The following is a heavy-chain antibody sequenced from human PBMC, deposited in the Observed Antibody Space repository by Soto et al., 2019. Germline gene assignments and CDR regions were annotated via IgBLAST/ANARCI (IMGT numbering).Heavy chain of an antibody. Sequence: GGSLRLSCAASGFTFSNAWMNWVRQAPGKGLEWVGRIKSKTDGGTTDYAAPVKGRFTISRDDSKNTLYLQMNSLKTEDTAVYYCTTADYDSSGYYYRIHPYYYYGMDVWGQGTTVTVSS. CDR2: IKSKTDGGTT. V-gene: IGHV3-15*07. J-gene: IGHJ6*02. CDR3: TTADYDSSGYYYRIHPYYYYGMDV. D-gene: IGHD3-22*01. CDR1: GFTFSNAW.